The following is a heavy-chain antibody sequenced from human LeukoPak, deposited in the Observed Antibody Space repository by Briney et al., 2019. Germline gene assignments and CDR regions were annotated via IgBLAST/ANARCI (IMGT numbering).Heavy chain of an antibody. J-gene: IGHJ3*02. CDR1: GGSFSSSSYY. CDR2: ICYSGST. D-gene: IGHD2-2*01. CDR3: ARVYCSSTSCYSSDAFDI. V-gene: IGHV4-39*01. Sequence: PSETLSLTCTVSGGSFSSSSYYWGWVRQPPGKGLEWIGSICYSGSTDYNPSLKSRAIISVDTSKNQFSLKLSSVTAADTAVYYCARVYCSSTSCYSSDAFDIWGQGTMVTVSS.